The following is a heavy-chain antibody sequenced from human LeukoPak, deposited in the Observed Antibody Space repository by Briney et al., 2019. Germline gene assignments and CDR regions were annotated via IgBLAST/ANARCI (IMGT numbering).Heavy chain of an antibody. V-gene: IGHV3-74*01. CDR1: GFGFSTSW. J-gene: IGHJ5*02. CDR2: INGDGSTT. Sequence: GGSLRLSCAASGFGFSTSWMHWVRQAPGKGLVWVARINGDGSTTNYADSVQGRFTISRDNSKNTLYLQMNSLRAEDTAVYYCAKGQAPYHMYSSGWYAWGQGTLVTVSS. D-gene: IGHD6-19*01. CDR3: AKGQAPYHMYSSGWYA.